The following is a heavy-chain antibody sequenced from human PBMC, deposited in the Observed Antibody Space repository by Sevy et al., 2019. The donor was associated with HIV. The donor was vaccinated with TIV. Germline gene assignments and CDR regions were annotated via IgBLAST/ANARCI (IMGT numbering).Heavy chain of an antibody. CDR2: IKSKTDGGTT. CDR3: TTGGGYYYGSGRPYYYYGMDV. CDR1: GFTFSNAW. V-gene: IGHV3-15*01. J-gene: IGHJ6*02. D-gene: IGHD3-10*01. Sequence: GGSLRLSCAASGFTFSNAWMSWVRQAPGKGLEWVGRIKSKTDGGTTDYAAPVKGRFTISRDDSKNKLYLQMNSLKTEDTAVYYCTTGGGYYYGSGRPYYYYGMDVWGQGTTVTVSS.